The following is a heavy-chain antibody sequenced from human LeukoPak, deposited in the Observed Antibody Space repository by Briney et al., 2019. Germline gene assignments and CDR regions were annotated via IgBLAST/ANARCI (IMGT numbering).Heavy chain of an antibody. J-gene: IGHJ4*02. Sequence: ALVKVSCKVSGYTLTELSMHWVRQAPGKGLEWMGGFDPEDGETIYAQKFQGRVTMTEDTSTDTAYMELSSLRSEDTAVYYCAATQRYFDWLSHFDYWGQGTLVTVSS. CDR1: GYTLTELS. V-gene: IGHV1-24*01. CDR2: FDPEDGET. CDR3: AATQRYFDWLSHFDY. D-gene: IGHD3-9*01.